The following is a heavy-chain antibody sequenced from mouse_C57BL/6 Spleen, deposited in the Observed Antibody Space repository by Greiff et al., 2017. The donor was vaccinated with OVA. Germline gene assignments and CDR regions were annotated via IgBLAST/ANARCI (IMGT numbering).Heavy chain of an antibody. CDR1: GYAFSSSW. D-gene: IGHD3-3*01. Sequence: VKLQESGPELVKPGASVKISCKASGYAFSSSWMNWVKQRPGKGLEWIGRIYPGDGDTNYNGKFKGKATLTADKSSSTAYMQLSSLTSEDSAVYFCARFEGGTYYFDYWGQGTTLTVSS. CDR2: IYPGDGDT. J-gene: IGHJ2*01. V-gene: IGHV1-82*01. CDR3: ARFEGGTYYFDY.